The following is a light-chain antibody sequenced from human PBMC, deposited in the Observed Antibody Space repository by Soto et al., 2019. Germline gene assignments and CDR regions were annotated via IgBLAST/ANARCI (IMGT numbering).Light chain of an antibody. J-gene: IGLJ1*01. CDR3: SSYSISTAYL. Sequence: QSVLTQPASVSGSPGQSITISCTATSSDVGGYDYVSWYQLHPGKATKLMVFEVSNRPSGVSYRFSGSKSGNTASLTISGLQAEDEADYFCSSYSISTAYLFGTGTKVTVL. V-gene: IGLV2-14*01. CDR2: EVS. CDR1: SSDVGGYDY.